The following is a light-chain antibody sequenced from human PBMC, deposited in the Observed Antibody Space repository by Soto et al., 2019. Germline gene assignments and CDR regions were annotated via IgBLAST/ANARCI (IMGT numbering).Light chain of an antibody. CDR2: DSS. J-gene: IGKJ3*01. Sequence: VLTQSPATLSLSPGDTAVLSCRASQNIGNYFAWYQHKPGLAPRLLIYDSSNRATGAPARFSGSGSGPESTLTISGLQAEDFGIYYCQLRTNWPAEFTFGPGTRVDLK. CDR3: QLRTNWPAEFT. V-gene: IGKV3-11*01. CDR1: QNIGNY.